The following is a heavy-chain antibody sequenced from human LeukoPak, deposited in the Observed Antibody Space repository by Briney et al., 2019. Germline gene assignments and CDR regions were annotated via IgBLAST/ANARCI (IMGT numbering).Heavy chain of an antibody. V-gene: IGHV3-48*01. D-gene: IGHD5-24*01. CDR2: ISISTSSI. J-gene: IGHJ4*02. CDR1: GFTFSDYS. Sequence: GGSLRLSCAASGFTFSDYSLTWVRQAPGKGLEWISYISISTSSIYYADSVKGRFTISRDNSKNTLYLQMNSLIAEDTAVYYCAKSGYNRFDYWGQGTRVTVSS. CDR3: AKSGYNRFDY.